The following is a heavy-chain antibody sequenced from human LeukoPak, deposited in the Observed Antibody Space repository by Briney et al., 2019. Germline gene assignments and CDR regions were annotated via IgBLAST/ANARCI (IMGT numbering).Heavy chain of an antibody. Sequence: SETLSLTCAVYGGSFSGYYWNWIRQPPGKGLEWIGEINHSAGTKYNPSLKSRVTISEDTSKNQFSLNLSSVTAADTAVYYCARDSRGFYGSRTFDIWGLGTVVTVSS. CDR3: ARDSRGFYGSRTFDI. D-gene: IGHD3-10*01. J-gene: IGHJ3*02. CDR2: INHSAGT. CDR1: GGSFSGYY. V-gene: IGHV4-34*01.